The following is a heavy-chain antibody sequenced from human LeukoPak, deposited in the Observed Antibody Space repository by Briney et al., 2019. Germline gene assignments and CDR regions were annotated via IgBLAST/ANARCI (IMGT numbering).Heavy chain of an antibody. CDR2: MNPHSDDT. D-gene: IGHD6-13*01. CDR1: GYSFTSYD. V-gene: IGHV1-8*01. Sequence: ASVKVSCKASGYSFTSYDINWVRQAPGQGLEWVGWMNPHSDDTGCAQKFQGRVTMTRNTSISTAYMEVSSLRSDNTAIYYCARGPAAHGVTSSWQVNGYWGQGTLVTVSS. J-gene: IGHJ4*02. CDR3: ARGPAAHGVTSSWQVNGY.